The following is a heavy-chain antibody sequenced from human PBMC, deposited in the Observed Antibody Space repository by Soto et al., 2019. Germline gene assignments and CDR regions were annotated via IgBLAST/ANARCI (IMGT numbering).Heavy chain of an antibody. CDR1: GFTFSSYA. Sequence: LRLSCAASGFTFSSYAMSWVRQAPGKGLVWVSAISGSGGSTYYADSVKGRFTISRDNSKNSLYLQMNSLRAEDTAVYYCARDFRGYSGYYYYYYGMDVWGQGTTVTVSS. J-gene: IGHJ6*02. CDR3: ARDFRGYSGYYYYYYGMDV. V-gene: IGHV3-23*01. D-gene: IGHD5-12*01. CDR2: ISGSGGST.